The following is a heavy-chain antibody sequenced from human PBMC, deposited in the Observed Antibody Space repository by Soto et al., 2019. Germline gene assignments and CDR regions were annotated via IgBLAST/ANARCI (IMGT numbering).Heavy chain of an antibody. V-gene: IGHV4-39*01. D-gene: IGHD3-10*01. CDR3: ARPSYGSGSYSFDY. Sequence: SETLSLTCTVSGGSISSSSYYWGWIRQPPGKGLEWIGSIYYSGSTYYNPSLKSRVTISVDTSKNQFSLKLSSVTAADTAVYYCARPSYGSGSYSFDYWGQGTLVTVSS. CDR2: IYYSGST. J-gene: IGHJ4*02. CDR1: GGSISSSSYY.